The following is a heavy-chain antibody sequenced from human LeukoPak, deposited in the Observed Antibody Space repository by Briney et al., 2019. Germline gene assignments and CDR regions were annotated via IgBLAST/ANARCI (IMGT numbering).Heavy chain of an antibody. CDR3: TTAGNPQVVPAAIPIDY. Sequence: PGGSLRLSCAASGFTFSGSAMHWVRQASGKGLEWVGRIRSIANSYATAYAASVKGRFTISRDDSKNTAYLQMNSLKTEDTAVYYCTTAGNPQVVPAAIPIDYWGQGTLVTVSS. D-gene: IGHD2-2*01. J-gene: IGHJ4*02. CDR2: IRSIANSYAT. CDR1: GFTFSGSA. V-gene: IGHV3-73*01.